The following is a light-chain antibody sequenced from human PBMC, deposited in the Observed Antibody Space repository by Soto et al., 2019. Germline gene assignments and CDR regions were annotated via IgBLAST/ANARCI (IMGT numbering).Light chain of an antibody. CDR2: GAS. CDR1: QGIRND. J-gene: IGKJ2*01. CDR3: LQDYNHPYT. Sequence: AIQMTQSPSSLSASVGDRVTITCRASQGIRNDLGWYQQKPGQAPKLLIYGASSLQSGVPSRFAGSGSGTDFSLTISSLQPEDFATYYCLQDYNHPYTFGQGTKLEIK. V-gene: IGKV1-6*01.